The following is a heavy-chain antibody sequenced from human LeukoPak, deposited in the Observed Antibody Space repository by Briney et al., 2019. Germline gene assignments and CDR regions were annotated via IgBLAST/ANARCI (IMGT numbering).Heavy chain of an antibody. J-gene: IGHJ6*03. D-gene: IGHD6-6*01. Sequence: PSETLSLTCTVSGGSISNYYWSWIRQPPGKGLEWIGDIYCSGSTNYNPSLKSRVTISVDTSKNQFSLKLSSVTAADTAVYYCVRAARRDYYYYYYMDVWGKGTTVTVSS. V-gene: IGHV4-59*01. CDR3: VRAARRDYYYYYYMDV. CDR1: GGSISNYY. CDR2: IYCSGST.